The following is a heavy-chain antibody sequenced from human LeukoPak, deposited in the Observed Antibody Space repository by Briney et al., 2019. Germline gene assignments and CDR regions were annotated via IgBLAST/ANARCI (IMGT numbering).Heavy chain of an antibody. D-gene: IGHD3-22*01. V-gene: IGHV3-48*03. J-gene: IGHJ4*02. CDR3: ARDSSGYYAPFDY. CDR1: GFTFSSYE. CDR2: ISSSGSTI. Sequence: GGSLRLSCAASGFTFSSYEMNWVRQAPGKGLEWVSYISSSGSTIYYADSVKGRFTISRDNAKNSLYLQMNSLRAEDTAVYYCARDSSGYYAPFDYWGQGTLVTVSS.